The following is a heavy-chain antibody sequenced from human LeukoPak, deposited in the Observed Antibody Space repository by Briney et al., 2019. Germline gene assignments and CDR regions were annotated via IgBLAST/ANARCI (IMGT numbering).Heavy chain of an antibody. CDR3: ARRESLFWGSSWYVSAARDAFDI. CDR2: INPNSGGT. J-gene: IGHJ3*02. CDR1: GYTFTGYY. Sequence: GASVKVSCKASGYTFTGYYMHWVRQAPGQGLEWMGWINPNSGGTNYAQKFQGRVTMTRDTSISTAYMELSRLRSDDTAVYYCARRESLFWGSSWYVSAARDAFDIWGQGTMVTVSS. D-gene: IGHD6-13*01. V-gene: IGHV1-2*02.